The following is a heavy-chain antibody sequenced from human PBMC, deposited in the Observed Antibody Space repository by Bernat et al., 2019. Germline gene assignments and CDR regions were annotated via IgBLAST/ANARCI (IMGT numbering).Heavy chain of an antibody. CDR3: AREWNYDSSGYGLGDGMDV. V-gene: IGHV3-74*01. CDR2: ILRGGFTT. J-gene: IGHJ6*02. D-gene: IGHD3-22*01. Sequence: EVQLVESGGGLVQPGGSLRLSCEVSGFTFSDYWMHWVRQAPGKGLVWVSGILRGGFTTTYAASVKGRFTISRDNAKNTLYLQMNSLRDEDTAVYYCAREWNYDSSGYGLGDGMDVWGQGTTVTVSS. CDR1: GFTFSDYW.